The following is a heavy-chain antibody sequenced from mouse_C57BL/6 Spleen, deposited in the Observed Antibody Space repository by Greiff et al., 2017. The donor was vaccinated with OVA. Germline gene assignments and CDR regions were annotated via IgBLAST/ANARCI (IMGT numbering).Heavy chain of an antibody. CDR1: GYAFSSYW. J-gene: IGHJ3*01. CDR3: ARGGLLRSAWFAY. CDR2: IYPGDGDT. Sequence: VQLVESGAELVKPGASVKISCKASGYAFSSYWMNWVKQRPGKGLEWIGQIYPGDGDTNYNGKFKGKATLTADKSSSTAYMQLSSLTSEDSAVYFCARGGLLRSAWFAYWGQGTLVTVSA. D-gene: IGHD1-1*01. V-gene: IGHV1-80*01.